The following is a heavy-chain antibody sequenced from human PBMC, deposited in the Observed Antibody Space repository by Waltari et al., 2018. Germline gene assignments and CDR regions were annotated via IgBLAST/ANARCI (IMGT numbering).Heavy chain of an antibody. CDR3: TRDKLDYYNGMDV. V-gene: IGHV1-46*03. CDR2: INPRDGGT. CDR1: GDTCSSYF. J-gene: IGHJ6*02. Sequence: QVQLVQSGAEVKKPGASVTVSCRTSGDTCSSYFIFWVRQAPGQGLEGMGIINPRDGGTNYPQKFQDRVTMTRDTSTSTVYMELRSLRSEDTAVYYCTRDKLDYYNGMDVWGQGTTVTVSS. D-gene: IGHD3-3*02.